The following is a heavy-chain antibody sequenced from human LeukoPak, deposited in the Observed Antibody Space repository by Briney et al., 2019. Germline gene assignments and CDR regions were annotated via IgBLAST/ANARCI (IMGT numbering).Heavy chain of an antibody. CDR1: GFTFDDYA. D-gene: IGHD5-12*01. J-gene: IGHJ4*02. V-gene: IGHV3-9*01. CDR2: ISWNSGSI. Sequence: PGGSLRLSCAASGFTFDDYAMHWVRQAPGKGLEWVPGISWNSGSIGYADSVKGRFTISRDNAKNSLYLQMNSLRAEDTALYYCAKVKVYEVATDGFDYWGQGTLVTVSS. CDR3: AKVKVYEVATDGFDY.